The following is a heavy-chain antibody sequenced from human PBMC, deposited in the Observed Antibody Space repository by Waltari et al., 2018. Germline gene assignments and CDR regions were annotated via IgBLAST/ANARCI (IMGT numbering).Heavy chain of an antibody. J-gene: IGHJ4*02. CDR1: GFTFSSYA. V-gene: IGHV3-30-3*01. D-gene: IGHD4-17*01. CDR2: ISYDGSNK. Sequence: QVQLVESGGGVVQPGRSLRLSCAASGFTFSSYAMPWVRQAPGKGLEWVAVISYDGSNKYYADSVKGRFTISRDNSKNTLYLQMNSLRAEDTAVYYCARGDYGGYFDYWGQGTLVTVSS. CDR3: ARGDYGGYFDY.